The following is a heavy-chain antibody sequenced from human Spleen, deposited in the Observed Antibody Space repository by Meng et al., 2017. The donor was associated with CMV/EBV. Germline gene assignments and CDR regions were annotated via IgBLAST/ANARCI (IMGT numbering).Heavy chain of an antibody. CDR1: GGTFSSYA. J-gene: IGHJ4*02. CDR2: NIPIFGTA. V-gene: IGHV1-69*05. CDR3: ARGRDKYSYGQTPIDY. D-gene: IGHD5-18*01. Sequence: SVKVSCKASGGTFSSYAISWVRQAPGQGLEWMGGNIPIFGTANYAQKFQGRVTITTDESTSTAYMELSSLRSEDTAVYYCARGRDKYSYGQTPIDYWGQGTLVTVSS.